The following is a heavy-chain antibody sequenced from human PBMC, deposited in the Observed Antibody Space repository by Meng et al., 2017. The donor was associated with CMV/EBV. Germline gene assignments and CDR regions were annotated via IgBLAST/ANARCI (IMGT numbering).Heavy chain of an antibody. J-gene: IGHJ5*02. CDR3: ARGVVTMIVVYDP. V-gene: IGHV4-39*07. CDR1: GGSIISSSYY. Sequence: QLHLQGSGPGLVKPSEPLSLPCTVSGGSIISSSYYWGWIRQPPGKGLEWIGSIYYSGSTYYNPSLKSRVTISVDTSKNQFSLKLSSVTAADTAVYYCARGVVTMIVVYDPWGQGTLVTVSS. CDR2: IYYSGST. D-gene: IGHD3-22*01.